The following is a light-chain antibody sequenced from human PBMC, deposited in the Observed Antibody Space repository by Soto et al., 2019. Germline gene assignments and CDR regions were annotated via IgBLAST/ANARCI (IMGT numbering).Light chain of an antibody. J-gene: IGKJ2*02. CDR3: QQYNNWPGT. CDR2: GSS. Sequence: EIVLTQSPATLSLSPGERAILSCRASQSVSTFLAWFQQKPGQPPRLLIYGSSTRATDVPARFSGSGSETEFTLTISSLQSEDFAVYYCQQYNNWPGTFGQGTKLEIK. V-gene: IGKV3-15*01. CDR1: QSVSTF.